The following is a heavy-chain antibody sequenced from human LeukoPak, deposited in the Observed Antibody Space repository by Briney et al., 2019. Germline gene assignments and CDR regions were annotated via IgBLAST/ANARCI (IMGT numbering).Heavy chain of an antibody. V-gene: IGHV1-18*01. CDR1: SYTFSRYG. CDR3: ARIVGATRDLSYLFDY. J-gene: IGHJ4*02. Sequence: ASVKVSCKASSYTFSRYGISWVRQAPGQGLEWMGWISGYNGNTNYAQKLQGRVTMTTDTSTSTAYMELRSLRSDDTAVYYCARIVGATRDLSYLFDYWGQGTLVTVSS. CDR2: ISGYNGNT. D-gene: IGHD1-26*01.